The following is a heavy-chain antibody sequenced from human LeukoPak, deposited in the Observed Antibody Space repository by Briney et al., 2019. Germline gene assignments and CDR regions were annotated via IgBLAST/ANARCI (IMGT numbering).Heavy chain of an antibody. CDR1: GFTFSSYW. J-gene: IGHJ5*02. CDR2: INSDGSST. CDR3: ARDEYYYGSGSYFYNWFDP. Sequence: GGYLRVSCAATGFTFSSYWMHWIRQAPGKGLVWVSRINSDGSSTSYADSVKGRFTISRDNAKNTRYLQMNSLRAEDTAVYYCARDEYYYGSGSYFYNWFDPWGQGTLVTVSS. V-gene: IGHV3-74*01. D-gene: IGHD3-10*01.